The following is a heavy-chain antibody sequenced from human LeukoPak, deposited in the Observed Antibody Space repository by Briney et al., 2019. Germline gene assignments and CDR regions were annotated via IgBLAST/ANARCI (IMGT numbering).Heavy chain of an antibody. Sequence: ASVKVSCKVSGSTLNELSIHWVRQAPGKGLEWMGGFDPEYGQTIYAQKLQGRVTMTEDTSTDTAYMELRSLRSEDTAMYYCATWPPDPTMIADWGQATLITVSS. V-gene: IGHV1-24*01. CDR2: FDPEYGQT. CDR1: GSTLNELS. J-gene: IGHJ4*02. CDR3: ATWPPDPTMIAD. D-gene: IGHD3-22*01.